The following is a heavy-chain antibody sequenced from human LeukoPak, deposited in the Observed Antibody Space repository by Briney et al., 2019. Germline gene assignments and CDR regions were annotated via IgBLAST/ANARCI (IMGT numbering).Heavy chain of an antibody. Sequence: PSETLSLTCTVSGGSISSGDYYWSWIRQPPGKGLEWFGYIYYSGSTYYNPSLKSRVTISVDTSKNQFSLKLSSVTAADTAVYYCARGDTAMVTRYFDYWGQGTLVTVSS. J-gene: IGHJ4*02. V-gene: IGHV4-30-4*01. CDR2: IYYSGST. CDR1: GGSISSGDYY. CDR3: ARGDTAMVTRYFDY. D-gene: IGHD5-18*01.